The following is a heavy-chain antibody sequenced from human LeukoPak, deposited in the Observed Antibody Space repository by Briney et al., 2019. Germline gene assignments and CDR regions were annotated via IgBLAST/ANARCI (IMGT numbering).Heavy chain of an antibody. CDR2: IRGSGGGT. Sequence: GGSLRLSCAASGFTFNSYAMSWVREAPGKGLGWGSAIRGSGGGTYYADSVKGRFTISRDNSKNTLYLQMNSLRDEDTALYYCAKAGIGVVGYFDYWGQGTLVTVSS. V-gene: IGHV3-23*01. D-gene: IGHD6-19*01. CDR3: AKAGIGVVGYFDY. CDR1: GFTFNSYA. J-gene: IGHJ4*02.